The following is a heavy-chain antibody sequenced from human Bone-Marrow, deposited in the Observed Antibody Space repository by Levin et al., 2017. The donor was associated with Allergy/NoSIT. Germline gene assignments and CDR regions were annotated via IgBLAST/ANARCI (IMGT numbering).Heavy chain of an antibody. CDR1: GFTFSNAW. Sequence: LSLTCAASGFTFSNAWMNWVRQAPGKGLEWVGRITSNIEGGTTDYAAPVKGRFSISRDDSKNTMYLQMNSLKTEDTALYYCTTDYWFDPWGQGTLVTVSS. V-gene: IGHV3-15*07. J-gene: IGHJ5*02. CDR3: TTDYWFDP. CDR2: ITSNIEGGTT.